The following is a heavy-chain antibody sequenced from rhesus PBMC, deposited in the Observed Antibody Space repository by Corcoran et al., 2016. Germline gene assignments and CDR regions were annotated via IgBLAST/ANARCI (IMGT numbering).Heavy chain of an antibody. CDR2: ISGDDRST. CDR3: VGLMVAGPVEY. J-gene: IGHJ4*01. Sequence: LQLQESGPGLVKPSETLSLTCAVSGGSISSNSWTWIRQPPGKGLEWIGRISGDDRSTAYHPSLRSRVTISTDTSKTQFSLKVDSVTAADTAVYYCVGLMVAGPVEYWGQGVLVTVSS. CDR1: GGSISSNS. D-gene: IGHD6-37*01. V-gene: IGHV4-173*01.